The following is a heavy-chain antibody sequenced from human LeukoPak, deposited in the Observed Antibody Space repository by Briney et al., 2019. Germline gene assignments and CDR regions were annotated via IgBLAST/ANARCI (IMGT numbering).Heavy chain of an antibody. CDR3: AKDSSVVVVAATHHYFDY. Sequence: PGGSLRLSCAASGFTFSSYGMHWVRQAPGKGLVWVSRINTDGSSTSYADSVKGRFTISRDNSKNTLYLQMNSLRAEDTAVYYCAKDSSVVVVAATHHYFDYWGQGTLVTVSS. V-gene: IGHV3-74*01. CDR1: GFTFSSYG. J-gene: IGHJ4*02. D-gene: IGHD2-15*01. CDR2: INTDGSST.